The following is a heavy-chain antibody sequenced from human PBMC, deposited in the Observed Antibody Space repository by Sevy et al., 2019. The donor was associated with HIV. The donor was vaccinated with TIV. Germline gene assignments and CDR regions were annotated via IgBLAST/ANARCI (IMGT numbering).Heavy chain of an antibody. CDR3: ARDLPPSATTVAHFDC. CDR2: ISNSGTSM. J-gene: IGHJ4*02. V-gene: IGHV3-48*03. D-gene: IGHD4-17*01. Sequence: GGSLRLSCVASGFTFSSYEMNWVRQAPGKGVEWVSYISNSGTSMYYSDSVKGRFTISRDNARSSLYLQMNSLRAEDTAVYYCARDLPPSATTVAHFDCWGQGTLVTVSS. CDR1: GFTFSSYE.